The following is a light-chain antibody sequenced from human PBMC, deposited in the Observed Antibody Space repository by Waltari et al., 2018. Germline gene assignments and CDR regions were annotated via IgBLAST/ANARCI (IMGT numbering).Light chain of an antibody. CDR2: GAS. V-gene: IGKV3-15*01. CDR3: HQYNSWPQT. Sequence: EALMTQSPATLSVSPGERATLSCRASQSINSNLAWYQQKPGQAPRLLIYGASTRATGIPARFSGSESGTEFTLTISSMQSEDVALYYCHQYNSWPQTFGPGTKVDI. J-gene: IGKJ3*01. CDR1: QSINSN.